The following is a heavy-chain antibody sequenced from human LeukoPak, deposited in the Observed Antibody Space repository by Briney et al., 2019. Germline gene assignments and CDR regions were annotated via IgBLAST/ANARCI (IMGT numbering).Heavy chain of an antibody. D-gene: IGHD3-3*01. Sequence: ASVKVSCKASGYTFTGYYMHWVRQAPGQGLEWMGWINPNSGGTNYAQKFQGRVTMTRDTSISTAYMELSRLRSDDTAVYYCARKSIWCGYYYFDYWGQGTLVTVSS. CDR2: INPNSGGT. V-gene: IGHV1-2*02. CDR3: ARKSIWCGYYYFDY. J-gene: IGHJ4*02. CDR1: GYTFTGYY.